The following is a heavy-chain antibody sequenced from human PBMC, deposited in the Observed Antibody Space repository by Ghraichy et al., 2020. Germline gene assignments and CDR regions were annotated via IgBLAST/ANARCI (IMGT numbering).Heavy chain of an antibody. CDR1: GGSITSSNHY. J-gene: IGHJ6*02. V-gene: IGHV4-39*01. Sequence: SQTLSLTCTVSGGSITSSNHYWGWIRQTPGKGLEWVGTIYYNGITYYNAALKRRVTISVDTSKNQFTLKLSSVTAADAALYYCTRLPLWFGEVDYYGVDVWGRGTTVTVSS. CDR2: IYYNGIT. CDR3: TRLPLWFGEVDYYGVDV. D-gene: IGHD3-10*01.